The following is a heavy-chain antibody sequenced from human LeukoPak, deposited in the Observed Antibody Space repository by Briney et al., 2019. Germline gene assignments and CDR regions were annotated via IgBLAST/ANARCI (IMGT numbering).Heavy chain of an antibody. CDR2: ISYDGSDK. Sequence: GGSPRLSCAASGFTFNKYGMHWVRQAPGKGLEWVAVISYDGSDKNYADYVKGRFTISRDNSENTLYLQMNSLRVEDTAVYYCARGGSSGYIFDYWGQGTLVTVSS. D-gene: IGHD3-22*01. CDR3: ARGGSSGYIFDY. CDR1: GFTFNKYG. J-gene: IGHJ4*02. V-gene: IGHV3-30*01.